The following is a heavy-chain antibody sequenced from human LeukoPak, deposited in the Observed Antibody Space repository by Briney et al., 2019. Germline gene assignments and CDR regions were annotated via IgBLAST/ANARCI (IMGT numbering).Heavy chain of an antibody. V-gene: IGHV4-34*01. CDR3: ARRFGYSSSIIWFDP. Sequence: PSGTLSLTCAVYGGSFSGYYWSWIRQPPGKGLEWIGEINHSGSTNYNPSLKSRVTISVDTSKNQFSLKLSSVTAADTAVYYCARRFGYSSSIIWFDPWGQGTLVTVSS. CDR2: INHSGST. J-gene: IGHJ5*02. D-gene: IGHD6-13*01. CDR1: GGSFSGYY.